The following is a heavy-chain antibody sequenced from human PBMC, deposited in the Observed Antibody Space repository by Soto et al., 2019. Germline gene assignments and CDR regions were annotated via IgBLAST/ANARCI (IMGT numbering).Heavy chain of an antibody. J-gene: IGHJ5*02. CDR3: VKGSLGSGRNWFDP. V-gene: IGHV3-30*18. CDR1: RFIFSDYG. CDR2: ISDGESKK. Sequence: GGSLRLSCAASRFIFSDYGMHWVRQAPGKGLEWVAVISDGESKKYYADSVKGRFTISRDNSKNTLYLQMKSLRVEDTAVYYCVKGSLGSGRNWFDPWGQGTLVTVSS. D-gene: IGHD3-3*01.